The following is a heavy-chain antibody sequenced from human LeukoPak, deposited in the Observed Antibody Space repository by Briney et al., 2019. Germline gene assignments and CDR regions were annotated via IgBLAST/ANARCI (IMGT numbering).Heavy chain of an antibody. CDR3: AKGGYSYGYADY. CDR1: GFTFTIYA. CDR2: ISSDGSNK. D-gene: IGHD5-18*01. V-gene: IGHV3-30*18. J-gene: IGHJ4*02. Sequence: GGSLRLSCAASGFTFTIYAVHWVRQAPGKGLEWVAAISSDGSNKYFADSVKGRFTISRDNSKNTLYLQMNSLRPEDTAVYFCAKGGYSYGYADYWGQGTLVTVSS.